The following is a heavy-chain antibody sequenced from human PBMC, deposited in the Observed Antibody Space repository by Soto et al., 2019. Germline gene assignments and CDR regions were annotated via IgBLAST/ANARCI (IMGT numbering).Heavy chain of an antibody. J-gene: IGHJ6*02. CDR1: GYIFVIYV. Sequence: QVQLVQSGDEVKKPGASVKDSCKASGYIFVIYVIAWVRQAPGQGLEWMGWISPYTGNTHSATKVQGRLTMTTDTSTSTADMDLGSLTTDDTAVYYCVMVDNYVTPTPHDVWGQGSTVTVS. V-gene: IGHV1-18*01. D-gene: IGHD3-16*01. CDR3: VMVDNYVTPTPHDV. CDR2: ISPYTGNT.